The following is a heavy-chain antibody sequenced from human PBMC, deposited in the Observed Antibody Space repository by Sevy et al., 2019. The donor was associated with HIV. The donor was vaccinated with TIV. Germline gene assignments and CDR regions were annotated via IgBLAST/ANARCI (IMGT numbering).Heavy chain of an antibody. D-gene: IGHD6-13*01. V-gene: IGHV3-30-3*01. CDR2: ISYEGTET. CDR3: ARDGGYSIKWYPLY. Sequence: GGSLRLSCAASGFAFSSHAMQWVRQAPGKGLKWVAVISYEGTETFYAASVEGRFTISRDNSKNMLSLQINSLRPEDTAVYYCARDGGYSIKWYPLYWGHGTLVTVSS. J-gene: IGHJ4*01. CDR1: GFAFSSHA.